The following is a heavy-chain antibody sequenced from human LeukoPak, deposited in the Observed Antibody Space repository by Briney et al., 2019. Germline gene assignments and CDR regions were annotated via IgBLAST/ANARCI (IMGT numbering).Heavy chain of an antibody. J-gene: IGHJ4*02. V-gene: IGHV5-51*01. Sequence: GESLKISCKGSGYSFPRSWIGWVRQMPGKGLEWMGIIYPGDSDTRYSPSFQGQVTISADKSISTAYLQWSSLKASDTAMYYCARHQSSSWYFDYWGQGTLVTVSS. CDR3: ARHQSSSWYFDY. CDR2: IYPGDSDT. D-gene: IGHD6-13*01. CDR1: GYSFPRSW.